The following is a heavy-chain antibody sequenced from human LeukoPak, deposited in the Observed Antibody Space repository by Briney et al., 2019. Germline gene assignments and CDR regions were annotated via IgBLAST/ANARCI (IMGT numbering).Heavy chain of an antibody. CDR1: GDSITSHYY. Sequence: PSETLSLTCTVSGDSITSHYYWGWIRQPPGKGPEWIGTMYHSGSTYYNPSLRSRVTLSVDTSRNHFSLKLSSATAADTAVYFCAREHILGPVDNWGQGTLVIVSS. J-gene: IGHJ4*02. D-gene: IGHD3-16*01. V-gene: IGHV4-38-2*02. CDR3: AREHILGPVDN. CDR2: MYHSGST.